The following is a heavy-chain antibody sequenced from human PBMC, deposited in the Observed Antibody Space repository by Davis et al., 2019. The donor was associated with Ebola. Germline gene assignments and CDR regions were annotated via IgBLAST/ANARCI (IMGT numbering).Heavy chain of an antibody. Sequence: GESLKISCAASGFTVSSNYMSWVRQAPGKGLEWVSVIYSGGSTYYADSVKGRFTISRHNSKNTLYLQMNSLRAEDTAVYYCARDSSSSWYGQNDYWGQGTLVTVSS. V-gene: IGHV3-53*04. CDR1: GFTVSSNY. D-gene: IGHD6-13*01. CDR3: ARDSSSSWYGQNDY. J-gene: IGHJ4*02. CDR2: IYSGGST.